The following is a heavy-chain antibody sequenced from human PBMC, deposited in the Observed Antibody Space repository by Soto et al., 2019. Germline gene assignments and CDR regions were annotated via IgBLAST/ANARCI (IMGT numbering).Heavy chain of an antibody. J-gene: IGHJ4*02. CDR1: GFTFSSYG. CDR3: AKETNSGSYAF. D-gene: IGHD1-26*01. V-gene: IGHV3-30*18. Sequence: GGSLRLSCAASGFTFSSYGMHWVRQAPGKGLEWVAVISYDGSNKYYADSVKGRFTISRDNSKNTLYLQMNSLRAEDTAVYYCAKETNSGSYAFWGQGTLVTVSS. CDR2: ISYDGSNK.